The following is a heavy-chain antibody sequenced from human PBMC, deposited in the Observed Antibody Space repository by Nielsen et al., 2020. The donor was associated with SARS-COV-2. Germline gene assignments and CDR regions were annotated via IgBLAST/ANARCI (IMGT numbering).Heavy chain of an antibody. D-gene: IGHD3-22*01. CDR3: AREEAYYYDSSGYYYGYYYYGMDV. CDR2: IYHSGST. Sequence: VRQAPGKGLEWIGEIYHSGSTNYNPSLKSRVTISVDKSKNQFSLKLSSVTAADTAVYYCAREEAYYYDSSGYYYGYYYYGMDVWGQGTTVTVSS. J-gene: IGHJ6*02. V-gene: IGHV4-4*02.